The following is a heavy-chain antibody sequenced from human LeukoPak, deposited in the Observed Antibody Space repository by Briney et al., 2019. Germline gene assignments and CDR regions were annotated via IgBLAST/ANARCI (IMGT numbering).Heavy chain of an antibody. D-gene: IGHD5-24*01. CDR1: GYTFTGYY. V-gene: IGHV1-69*06. J-gene: IGHJ6*03. Sequence: SVKVSCKASGYTFTGYYMHWVRQAPGQGLEWMGGIIPIFGTANYAQKFQGRVTITADKSTSTAYMELSSLRSEDTAVYYCARDSVDGYNSYYYYYMDVWGKGTTVTVSS. CDR2: IIPIFGTA. CDR3: ARDSVDGYNSYYYYYMDV.